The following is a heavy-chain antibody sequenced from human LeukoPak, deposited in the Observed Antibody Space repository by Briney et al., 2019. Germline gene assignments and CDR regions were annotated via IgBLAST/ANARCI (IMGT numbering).Heavy chain of an antibody. D-gene: IGHD6-19*01. V-gene: IGHV3-30-3*01. J-gene: IGHJ6*02. CDR2: ISYDGNHK. CDR1: GFTFSSYA. CDR3: ARVGQWLANYYYYYGMDV. Sequence: GGSLRLSCAASGFTFSSYAMHWVRQAPGRGLEWVAVISYDGNHKYYADSVKGRFTISRDNSKNTLYLQMNSLRAEDTAVYYCARVGQWLANYYYYYGMDVWGQGTTVTVSS.